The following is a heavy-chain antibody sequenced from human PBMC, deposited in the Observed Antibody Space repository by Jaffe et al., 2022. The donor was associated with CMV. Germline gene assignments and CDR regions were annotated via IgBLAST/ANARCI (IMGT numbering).Heavy chain of an antibody. D-gene: IGHD4-4*01. J-gene: IGHJ6*03. Sequence: QVQLQESGPGLVKPAETLSLTCTVSGDSITDYYWSWIRQPPGKGLEWIGDIFSSGSTNYNSSLKRRVTVSIDTSKNQFSLKLNYVTAADTAVYFCARRAGRGYYRSMYYMDVWGKGTTVTVSS. CDR2: IFSSGST. CDR3: ARRAGRGYYRSMYYMDV. V-gene: IGHV4-59*08. CDR1: GDSITDYY.